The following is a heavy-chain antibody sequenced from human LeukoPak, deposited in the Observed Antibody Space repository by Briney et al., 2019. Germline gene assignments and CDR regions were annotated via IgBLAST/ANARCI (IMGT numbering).Heavy chain of an antibody. CDR2: ISGSGGST. CDR1: GFTFSSYA. V-gene: IGHV3-23*01. Sequence: GGSLRLSCAASGFTFSSYAMSWVRQAPGKGLEWVSAISGSGGSTYYADSVKGRFTISRDNSKNTLYLQMNSLRAEDTAVYYCAKSYYGSGSYYGNDAFDIWGQGTMVTVSS. D-gene: IGHD3-10*01. CDR3: AKSYYGSGSYYGNDAFDI. J-gene: IGHJ3*02.